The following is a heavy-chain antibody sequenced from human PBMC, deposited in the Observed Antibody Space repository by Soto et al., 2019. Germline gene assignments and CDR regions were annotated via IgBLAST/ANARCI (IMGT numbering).Heavy chain of an antibody. CDR1: GYTFINYG. V-gene: IGHV1-18*04. Sequence: ASVKVSCKASGYTFINYGIIWVRQVPGQGLEWMGWITDYNGSTKYARKFQDRVTMTTDTSTSTAYMELRSLRSDDTAVYFCARDDFGGLWRSPDVWGQGTMVTVSS. CDR3: ARDDFGGLWRSPDV. CDR2: ITDYNGST. D-gene: IGHD2-15*01. J-gene: IGHJ3*01.